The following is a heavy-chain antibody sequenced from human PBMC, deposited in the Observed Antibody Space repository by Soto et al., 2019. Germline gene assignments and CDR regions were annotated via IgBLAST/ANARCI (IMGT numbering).Heavy chain of an antibody. D-gene: IGHD3-10*01. CDR3: ARERGDDAFDI. CDR1: GGSVSSGSYY. V-gene: IGHV4-61*01. Sequence: PSETLSLTCTVSGGSVSSGSYYWSWIRQLPGKGLEWIGYIYYSGSTNYNPSLKSRVTISVDTSKNQFSLKLSSVTAADTAVYYCARERGDDAFDIWGQGTMVTVSS. J-gene: IGHJ3*02. CDR2: IYYSGST.